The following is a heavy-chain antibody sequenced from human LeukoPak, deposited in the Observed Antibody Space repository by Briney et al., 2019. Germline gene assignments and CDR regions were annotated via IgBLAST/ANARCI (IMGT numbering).Heavy chain of an antibody. V-gene: IGHV3-23*01. J-gene: IGHJ6*02. D-gene: IGHD2-15*01. CDR2: ISGSGGST. CDR1: GFTFSSYA. CDR3: AKAGGHCSGGSCYSSYYYGMDV. Sequence: PGGSLRPSCAASGFTFSSYAMSWVRQAPGKGLEWVSAISGSGGSTYYADSVKGRFTISRDNSKNTLYLQMNSLRAEDTAVYYCAKAGGHCSGGSCYSSYYYGMDVWGQGTTVTVSS.